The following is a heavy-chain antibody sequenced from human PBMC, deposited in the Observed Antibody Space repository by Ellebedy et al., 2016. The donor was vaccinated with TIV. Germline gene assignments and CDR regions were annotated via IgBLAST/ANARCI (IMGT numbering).Heavy chain of an antibody. CDR2: IYYSGST. V-gene: IGHV4-39*07. CDR3: ARASLDGEAFDI. CDR1: GGSVSSGSYY. D-gene: IGHD3-10*01. Sequence: SETLSLXXTVSGGSVSSGSYYWSWIRQPPGKGLEWIGSIYYSGSTYYNPSLKSRVTISVDTSKNQFSLKLSSVTAADTAVYYCARASLDGEAFDIWGQGTMVTVSS. J-gene: IGHJ3*02.